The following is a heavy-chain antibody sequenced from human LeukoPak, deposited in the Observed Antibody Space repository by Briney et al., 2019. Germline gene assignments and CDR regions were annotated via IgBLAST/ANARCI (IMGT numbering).Heavy chain of an antibody. CDR1: GGSFSGYY. Sequence: PSETLSLTCAVYGGSFSGYYWSWIRQPPGKGLEWMGEINHSGSTNYNPSLKSRVTISVDTSKNQFSLKLSSVTAADTAVYYCARDIVVVPAAHALDYWGQGTLVTVSS. CDR3: ARDIVVVPAAHALDY. V-gene: IGHV4-34*01. CDR2: INHSGST. D-gene: IGHD2-2*01. J-gene: IGHJ4*02.